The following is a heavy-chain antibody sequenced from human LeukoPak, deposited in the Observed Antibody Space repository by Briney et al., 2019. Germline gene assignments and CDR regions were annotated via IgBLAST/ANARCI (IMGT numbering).Heavy chain of an antibody. CDR1: GGSLNSTNW. Sequence: SETLSLTCAVSGGSLNSTNWWSWVRQAPGKGLEWIGEIYHSGTTSYNPSLKSRVSISVDKSKNQFSLKLNSVTAADTAVYFCARDRSSGWYLTTSDYWGQGTLVTVSS. CDR3: ARDRSSGWYLTTSDY. V-gene: IGHV4-4*02. D-gene: IGHD6-19*01. CDR2: IYHSGTT. J-gene: IGHJ4*02.